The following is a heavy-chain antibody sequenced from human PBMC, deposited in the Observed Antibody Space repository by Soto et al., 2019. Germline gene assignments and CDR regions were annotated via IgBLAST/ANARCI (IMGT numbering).Heavy chain of an antibody. J-gene: IGHJ4*02. CDR1: GFTFSSYA. CDR3: ATVVSGRYFRGGDY. CDR2: ISGSGGST. Sequence: EVQLLESGGGLVQPGGSLRLSCAASGFTFSSYAMSWVRQAPGKGLEWVSAISGSGGSTYYADSVKGRFTISRDNSKNSPYLQINCLRTEGRARYYCATVVSGRYFRGGDYWGQGTLVTVSS. V-gene: IGHV3-23*01. D-gene: IGHD3-9*01.